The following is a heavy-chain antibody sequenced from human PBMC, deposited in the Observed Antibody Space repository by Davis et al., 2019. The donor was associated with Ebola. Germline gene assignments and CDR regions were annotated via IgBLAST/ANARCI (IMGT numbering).Heavy chain of an antibody. J-gene: IGHJ5*02. V-gene: IGHV1-18*01. CDR3: ARVRGATVTTAYNWFDP. CDR2: ISAYNGNT. D-gene: IGHD4-17*01. Sequence: ASVKVSCKASGYTFTSYDISWVRQAPGQGLEWMGWISAYNGNTNYAQKLQGRVTITRDTSASTAYMELSSLRSEDTAVYYCARVRGATVTTAYNWFDPWGQGTLVTVSS. CDR1: GYTFTSYD.